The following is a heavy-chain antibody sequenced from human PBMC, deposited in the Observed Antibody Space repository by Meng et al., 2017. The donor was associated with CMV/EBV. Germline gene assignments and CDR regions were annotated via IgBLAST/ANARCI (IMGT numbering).Heavy chain of an antibody. D-gene: IGHD3/OR15-3a*01. CDR1: GFTFSSYA. CDR3: ARVGGLEFDY. J-gene: IGHJ4*02. V-gene: IGHV3-23*01. Sequence: GESLKISCAASGFTFSSYAMSWVRQAPGKGLEWVPAISGSGGSTYYADSVKGRFTISRDNAKNSLYLQMNSLRAEDTAVYYCARVGGLEFDYWGQGTLVTVSS. CDR2: ISGSGGST.